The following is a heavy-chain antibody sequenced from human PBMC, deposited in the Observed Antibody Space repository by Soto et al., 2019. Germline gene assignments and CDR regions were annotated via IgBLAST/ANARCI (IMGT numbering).Heavy chain of an antibody. V-gene: IGHV3-30*18. J-gene: IGHJ6*02. D-gene: IGHD5-12*01. CDR1: GFTFSSYG. Sequence: GSLSLSCAASGFTFSSYGMHWVRQAPGKGLEWVAVISYDGSNKYYADSVKGRFTISRDNSKNTLYLQMNSLRAEDTAVYYCAKDHTQYSGYDWGDYYYGMDVWGQGTTVTVSS. CDR3: AKDHTQYSGYDWGDYYYGMDV. CDR2: ISYDGSNK.